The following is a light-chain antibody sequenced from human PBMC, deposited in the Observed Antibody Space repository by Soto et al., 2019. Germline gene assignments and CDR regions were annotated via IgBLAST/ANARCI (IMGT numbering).Light chain of an antibody. V-gene: IGKV1-27*01. CDR3: QKCNIAPFT. J-gene: IGKJ3*01. CDR2: AAS. CDR1: QDIRKD. Sequence: DIQMTQSPSSLSASVGDRVTITCRASQDIRKDLAWYQQKPGKVPKVLIHAASTLQSGVPSRFSGSGSGTDFTLTISGLQPDDVATYYCQKCNIAPFTFGPGTKVDIK.